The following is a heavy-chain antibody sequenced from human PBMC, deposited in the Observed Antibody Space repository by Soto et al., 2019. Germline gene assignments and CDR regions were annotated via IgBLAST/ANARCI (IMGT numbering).Heavy chain of an antibody. Sequence: QVQLVESGGGVVQPGRSLRLSCAASGFTFSNYGIHWVRQAPVKWLELVEVISSDGSNKYYADSVKGRFTISRENSKNTRYIQMTSLRAEDTAVYYCAKDIISMVRGVIKEIDYWGQGTLVTVSS. J-gene: IGHJ4*02. CDR2: ISSDGSNK. CDR1: GFTFSNYG. CDR3: AKDIISMVRGVIKEIDY. V-gene: IGHV3-30*18. D-gene: IGHD3-10*01.